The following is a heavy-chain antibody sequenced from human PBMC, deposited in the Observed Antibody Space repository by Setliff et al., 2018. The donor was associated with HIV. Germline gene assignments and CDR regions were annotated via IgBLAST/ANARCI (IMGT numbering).Heavy chain of an antibody. CDR3: ARGGLYDTGDWIDP. V-gene: IGHV4-31*02. CDR1: GFTFSSYA. Sequence: LRLSCAASGFTFSSYAMSWVRQHPGKGLEWIGSIYYSGSTYYNPSLKSRVTISEDTSKNQFSLKMRSVTAADTAMYYCARGGLYDTGDWIDPWGQGTLVTVSS. J-gene: IGHJ5*02. CDR2: IYYSGST. D-gene: IGHD3-16*01.